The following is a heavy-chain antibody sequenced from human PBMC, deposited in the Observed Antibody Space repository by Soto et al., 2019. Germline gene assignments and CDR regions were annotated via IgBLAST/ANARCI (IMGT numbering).Heavy chain of an antibody. CDR1: GFTVSNYW. Sequence: GSLRLSCAASGFTVSNYWMNWVRQAPGKGLVWVSHIKNDGTTSYADSVEGRFTVSRDDAKNSFYLQMNSLRADDTAVYYCAKDRGEEGLEFLAWFGGMDVWGHGTTVTVSS. V-gene: IGHV3-74*01. CDR2: IKNDGTT. D-gene: IGHD3-3*02. J-gene: IGHJ6*02. CDR3: AKDRGEEGLEFLAWFGGMDV.